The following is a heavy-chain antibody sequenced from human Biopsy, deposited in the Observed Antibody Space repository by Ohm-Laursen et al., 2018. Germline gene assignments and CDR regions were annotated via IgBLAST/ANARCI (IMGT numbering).Heavy chain of an antibody. CDR1: GYTFAGYY. CDR2: ITPNSGNA. CDR3: ARVPAYPSIDGYYGLDL. V-gene: IGHV1-2*02. J-gene: IGHJ6*02. Sequence: ESSVTVSCKASGYTFAGYYLHWVRQAPGHRLEWMGWITPNSGNANYAQSFQGRLTVTRDTSISTAYMELTSLTFDDTAIYHCARVPAYPSIDGYYGLDLWGQGTTVIVSS. D-gene: IGHD3-9*01.